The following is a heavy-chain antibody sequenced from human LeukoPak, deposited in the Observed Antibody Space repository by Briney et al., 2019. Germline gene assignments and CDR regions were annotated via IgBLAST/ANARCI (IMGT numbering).Heavy chain of an antibody. D-gene: IGHD6-13*01. CDR1: GYTFTSYG. Sequence: GASVKVSCKASGYTFTSYGISWVRQAPGQGLEWMGWISAYNGNTNYAQKLQGRVTMTTDTSTSTAYMELRSLRSDDTAVYYCARRVGSSWAGDWFDPWGQGTLVTVSS. J-gene: IGHJ5*02. V-gene: IGHV1-18*01. CDR3: ARRVGSSWAGDWFDP. CDR2: ISAYNGNT.